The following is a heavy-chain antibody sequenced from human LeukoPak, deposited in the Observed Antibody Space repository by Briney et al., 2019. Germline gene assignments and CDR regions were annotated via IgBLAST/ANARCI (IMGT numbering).Heavy chain of an antibody. J-gene: IGHJ4*02. CDR1: GYTFTSYG. V-gene: IGHV1-18*01. Sequence: ASVKVSCKASGYTFTSYGISWVRQAPGQGLEWMGWISAYNGNTNYAQKLQGRVTMTTDTSTSTAYMELRSLRSDDTAVYYCASSTRYCSSTSCPKYFDYWGQGTLVTVSS. CDR2: ISAYNGNT. D-gene: IGHD2-2*01. CDR3: ASSTRYCSSTSCPKYFDY.